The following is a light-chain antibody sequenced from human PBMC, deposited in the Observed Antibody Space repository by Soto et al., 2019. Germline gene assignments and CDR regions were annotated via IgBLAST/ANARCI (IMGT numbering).Light chain of an antibody. J-gene: IGKJ4*01. CDR2: AAS. V-gene: IGKV3-20*01. CDR3: QKYDGSPLT. Sequence: EIVLTQSPGTLSLSPGERATLSCRASQSVSSTYLAWYQQKPGQAPRLLIYAASSRAPGIPDRFSGSGSGTDFTLTISRLGPEDFAVYFCQKYDGSPLTFGGGTKVDI. CDR1: QSVSSTY.